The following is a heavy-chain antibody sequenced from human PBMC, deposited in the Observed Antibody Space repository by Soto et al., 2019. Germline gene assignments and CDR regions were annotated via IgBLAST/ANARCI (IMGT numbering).Heavy chain of an antibody. D-gene: IGHD3-10*01. CDR3: IHSCAGSYGTDH. CDR2: IKSKTDGGTT. V-gene: IGHV3-15*01. Sequence: EVQVVESGGDLVKPGGSLRLSCAASGFTFSDAGMSWVRHAPGKGLDWVGRIKSKTDGGTTDYAAPVKGRFTISRDDSTSTLYLQMNSLKTEDTAVYYCIHSCAGSYGTDHWGPGTLVTVSS. J-gene: IGHJ4*02. CDR1: GFTFSDAG.